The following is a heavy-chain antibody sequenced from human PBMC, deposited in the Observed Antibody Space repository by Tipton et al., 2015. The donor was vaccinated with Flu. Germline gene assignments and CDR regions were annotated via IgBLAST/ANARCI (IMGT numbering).Heavy chain of an antibody. D-gene: IGHD3-10*01. CDR1: GGTISSYY. J-gene: IGHJ6*02. CDR2: VYYSGIT. V-gene: IGHV4-59*01. Sequence: LRLSCTVSGGTISSYYWTWIRQSPGKGLEWIGDVYYSGITDYNPSLESRVSISLDKSKNQFSLNLNSVTGADKAVYFCARGWHYGSGNFWGTNRIFLYGVDVWGPGTTVTVSS. CDR3: ARGWHYGSGNFWGTNRIFLYGVDV.